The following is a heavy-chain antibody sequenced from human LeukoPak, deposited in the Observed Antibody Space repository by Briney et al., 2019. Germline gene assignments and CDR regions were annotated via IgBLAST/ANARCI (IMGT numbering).Heavy chain of an antibody. D-gene: IGHD2-21*01. Sequence: PGGSLRLSCAASGFTFSSYAMSWVRQAPGKGRRWVSTISGSGGSTYYADSVKGSFTISRDNSENTLYLQMNSLRIEDTAVYYCAKGREAFSDSRFDYCGQGTLVSVSS. V-gene: IGHV3-23*01. J-gene: IGHJ4*02. CDR3: AKGREAFSDSRFDY. CDR2: ISGSGGST. CDR1: GFTFSSYA.